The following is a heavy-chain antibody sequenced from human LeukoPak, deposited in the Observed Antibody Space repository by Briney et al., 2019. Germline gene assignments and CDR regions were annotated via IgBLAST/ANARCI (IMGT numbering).Heavy chain of an antibody. Sequence: SETLSLTCAVSGDSISTSNSYWGWIRRPPGKGLEWVGSIYYSGNTYYNPSLKSRVTISVDTSKNQFSLKLTSVTAADTAVYYCARQSGVGLFILPGGRGTLVTVSS. J-gene: IGHJ4*02. CDR2: IYYSGNT. V-gene: IGHV4-39*01. CDR3: ARQSGVGLFILP. D-gene: IGHD3-3*01. CDR1: GDSISTSNSY.